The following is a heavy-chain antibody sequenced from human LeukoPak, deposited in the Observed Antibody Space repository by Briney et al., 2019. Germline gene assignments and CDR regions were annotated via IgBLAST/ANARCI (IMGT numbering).Heavy chain of an antibody. CDR2: IRYDGSNK. V-gene: IGHV3-30*02. Sequence: GGSLRLSCAASGFTFSSYGMHWVRQAPGKGLEWVAFIRYDGSNKYYADSVKGRFTISRDNSKNTLYLQMNSLRAEDTAVYCCAKDAFYSNYGIPRFDPWGQGTLVTVSS. CDR1: GFTFSSYG. CDR3: AKDAFYSNYGIPRFDP. D-gene: IGHD4-11*01. J-gene: IGHJ5*02.